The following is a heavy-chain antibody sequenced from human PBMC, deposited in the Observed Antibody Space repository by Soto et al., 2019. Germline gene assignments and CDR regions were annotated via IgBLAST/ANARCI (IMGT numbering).Heavy chain of an antibody. CDR3: AVAGKDYYYGMDV. V-gene: IGHV5-51*01. Sequence: GESLKIACKGSGYSFTSYWIGWVRQMPGKGLEWMGIIYPGDSDTRYSPSFQGQVTISADKSISTAYLQWSSLKASDTAMYYCAVAGKDYYYGMDVWGQGTTVTVSS. CDR1: GYSFTSYW. CDR2: IYPGDSDT. D-gene: IGHD6-19*01. J-gene: IGHJ6*02.